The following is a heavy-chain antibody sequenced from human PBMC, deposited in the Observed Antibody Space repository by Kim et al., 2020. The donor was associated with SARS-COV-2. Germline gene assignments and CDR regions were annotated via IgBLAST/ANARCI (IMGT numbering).Heavy chain of an antibody. Sequence: YAASVKCRFTLSRDNANNSLYLQMNSLRDEDTAVYYCAGGYYYYYNYGMDVWGQGTTVTVSS. J-gene: IGHJ6*02. V-gene: IGHV3-48*02. CDR3: AGGYYYYYNYGMDV. D-gene: IGHD3-22*01.